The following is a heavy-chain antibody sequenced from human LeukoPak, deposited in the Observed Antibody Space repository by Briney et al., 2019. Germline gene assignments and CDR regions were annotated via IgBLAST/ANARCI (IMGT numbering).Heavy chain of an antibody. CDR3: ARGDYSSSRFDP. Sequence: ASVKVSCKASGGTFSHYAISWVRQAPGQGLEWMGGIIPIFGTANYAQKFQDRVTITADESTTTAYMELSSLRSEDTAVYYCARGDYSSSRFDPWGQGTLVTVSS. D-gene: IGHD6-6*01. V-gene: IGHV1-69*13. CDR2: IIPIFGTA. J-gene: IGHJ5*02. CDR1: GGTFSHYA.